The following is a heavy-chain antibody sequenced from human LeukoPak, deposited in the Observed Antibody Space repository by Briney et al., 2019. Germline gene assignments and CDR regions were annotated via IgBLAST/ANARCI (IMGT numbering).Heavy chain of an antibody. CDR2: IRYDGSNK. Sequence: GGSLRLSCAASGFTFSSYGMHWVRQAPGKGLEWVAFIRYDGSNKYYADSVKGRFTISRDNAKNSLYLQMNSLRAEDTAVYYCASIRMGAAAGYDPYYFDYWGQGTLVTVSS. J-gene: IGHJ4*02. V-gene: IGHV3-30*02. CDR3: ASIRMGAAAGYDPYYFDY. CDR1: GFTFSSYG. D-gene: IGHD6-13*01.